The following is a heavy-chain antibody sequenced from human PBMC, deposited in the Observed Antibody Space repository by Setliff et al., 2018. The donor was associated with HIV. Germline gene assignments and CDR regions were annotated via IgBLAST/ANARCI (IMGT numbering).Heavy chain of an antibody. V-gene: IGHV5-10-1*04. CDR2: IDPSDSYT. J-gene: IGHJ3*01. Sequence: GESLKISCKGSGYSFTSYWIGWVRQMPGKGLEWMGRIDPSDSYTNYSPSFQGQVTMSVDNSINTAYLQWGSLKASDTAFYYCARHRHTAAGTLDAFDLWGQGTVVTVSS. CDR1: GYSFTSYW. D-gene: IGHD6-13*01. CDR3: ARHRHTAAGTLDAFDL.